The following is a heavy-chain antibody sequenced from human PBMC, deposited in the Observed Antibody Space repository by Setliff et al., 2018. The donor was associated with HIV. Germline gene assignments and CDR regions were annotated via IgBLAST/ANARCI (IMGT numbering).Heavy chain of an antibody. CDR3: VRGGLTGIDL. D-gene: IGHD3-9*01. J-gene: IGHJ5*02. Sequence: SETLSLTCTVSGGALNDYSWSWIRQSPGKRLEWIGYIRYTDSTDYNPPLESRVTMSVDTSKKQVSLKLTSVTAADSAVYYCVRGGLTGIDLWGQGRLVTVSS. CDR1: GGALNDYS. V-gene: IGHV4-59*01. CDR2: IRYTDST.